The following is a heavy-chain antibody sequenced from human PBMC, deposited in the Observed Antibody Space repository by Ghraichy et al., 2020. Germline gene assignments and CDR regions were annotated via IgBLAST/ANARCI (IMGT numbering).Heavy chain of an antibody. J-gene: IGHJ4*02. CDR3: ARDRAGYESSGLIDF. CDR1: GFRFSDYY. Sequence: GGSLRLSCVGSGFRFSDYYVSWIRQAPGKRLEWLSYIDGSGTHTTYADSVKGRFTISRDNSKNSLYLQINSLRVEDTAVYYCARDRAGYESSGLIDFWGQGTLVTVSS. V-gene: IGHV3-11*06. CDR2: IDGSGTHT. D-gene: IGHD3-22*01.